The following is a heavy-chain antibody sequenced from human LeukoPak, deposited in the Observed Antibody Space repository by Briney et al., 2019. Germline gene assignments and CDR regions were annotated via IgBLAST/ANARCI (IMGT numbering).Heavy chain of an antibody. D-gene: IGHD2-15*01. CDR2: ISGNIGNI. V-gene: IGHV3-9*01. CDR3: AKLGVGYCSGHKCYTGYFDY. Sequence: GRSLRLSCAASGFTLEDYAMHWVRQAPGNGLEWVSGISGNIGNIAYAASVKGRFTISRDNAKNSLSLQMNSLRHEDTALYYCAKLGVGYCSGHKCYTGYFDYWGQGTLVTVSS. CDR1: GFTLEDYA. J-gene: IGHJ4*02.